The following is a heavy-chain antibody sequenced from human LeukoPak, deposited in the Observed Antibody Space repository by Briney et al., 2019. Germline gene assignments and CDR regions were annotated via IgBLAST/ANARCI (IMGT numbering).Heavy chain of an antibody. D-gene: IGHD2-15*01. CDR2: IIPILGIA. V-gene: IGHV1-69*04. CDR3: ARVPNCSGGSCYLLWYFDL. CDR1: GGTFSSYA. Sequence: SVKVSCKASGGTFSSYAISWVRQAPGQGLEWMGRIIPILGIANYAQKFQGRVTITADKSTSTAYMELSSLRSEDMAVYYCARVPNCSGGSCYLLWYFDLWGRGTLVTVSS. J-gene: IGHJ2*01.